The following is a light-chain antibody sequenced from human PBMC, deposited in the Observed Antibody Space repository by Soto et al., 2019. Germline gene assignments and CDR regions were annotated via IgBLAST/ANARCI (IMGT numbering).Light chain of an antibody. CDR1: SSDVGGYKY. J-gene: IGLJ1*01. V-gene: IGLV2-11*01. CDR2: GVS. CDR3: CSYAGGPEV. Sequence: QSVLTQPASVSGSPGQSITISCTGTSSDVGGYKYASWYQQKPGKAPKLIIYGVSRWPSGVPNRFSGSKSGNRASLTISGLQAEDEGDYYCCSYAGGPEVFGTGTKVTVL.